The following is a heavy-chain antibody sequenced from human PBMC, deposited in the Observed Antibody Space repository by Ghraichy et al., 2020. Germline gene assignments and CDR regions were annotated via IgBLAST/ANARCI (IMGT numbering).Heavy chain of an antibody. D-gene: IGHD3-22*01. Sequence: GGSLRLSCAASGFTFSSYSMNWVRQAPGKGLEWVSYISSSSSTIYYADSVKGRFTISRDNAKNSLYLQMNSLRAEDTAVYYCARGTGYYDSSGYYLLFDYWGQGTLVTVSS. J-gene: IGHJ4*02. CDR3: ARGTGYYDSSGYYLLFDY. V-gene: IGHV3-48*01. CDR1: GFTFSSYS. CDR2: ISSSSSTI.